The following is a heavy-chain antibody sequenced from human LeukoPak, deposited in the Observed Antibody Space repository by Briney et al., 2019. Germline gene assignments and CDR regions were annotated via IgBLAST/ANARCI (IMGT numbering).Heavy chain of an antibody. J-gene: IGHJ4*02. V-gene: IGHV1-69*04. CDR3: ARDPRGSGY. CDR1: GGNCSSYT. CDR2: IIPILGIA. Sequence: AEKVFCKDSGGNCSSYTISWVRQAPGQRLEWMGRIIPILGIANYAQKFQGRVTITADKSTSTAYMELSSLRAEDTAVYYCARDPRGSGYWGQGTLVTVSS. D-gene: IGHD1-26*01.